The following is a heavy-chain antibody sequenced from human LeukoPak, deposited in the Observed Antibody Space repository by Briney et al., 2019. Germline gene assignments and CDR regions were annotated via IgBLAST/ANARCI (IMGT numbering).Heavy chain of an antibody. CDR2: IIPIFGSA. Sequence: SVKVSCKASGYSFTSFDINWARQAPGQGLEWMGGIIPIFGSANYAQKFQGRVTITTDESTSTAYMELSSLRSEDTAVYYCARAERSQGYYYYYMDVWGKGTTVTVSS. D-gene: IGHD1-1*01. V-gene: IGHV1-69*05. J-gene: IGHJ6*03. CDR1: GYSFTSFD. CDR3: ARAERSQGYYYYYMDV.